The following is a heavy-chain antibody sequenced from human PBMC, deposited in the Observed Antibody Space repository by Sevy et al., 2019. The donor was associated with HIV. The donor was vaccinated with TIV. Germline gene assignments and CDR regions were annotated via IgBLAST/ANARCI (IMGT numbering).Heavy chain of an antibody. V-gene: IGHV6-1*01. Sequence: SQTLSLTCAISGDSVSSNSAAWNWIRQSPSRGLEWLGRTYYRSKWYNDYAVSVKSRITINPDTSKNQFSLQLNSVTPEDTAVYYCARDLSGYDSSGYHTNFYYYYGMDVWSQGTTVTVSS. CDR2: TYYRSKWYN. CDR3: ARDLSGYDSSGYHTNFYYYYGMDV. J-gene: IGHJ6*02. D-gene: IGHD3-22*01. CDR1: GDSVSSNSAA.